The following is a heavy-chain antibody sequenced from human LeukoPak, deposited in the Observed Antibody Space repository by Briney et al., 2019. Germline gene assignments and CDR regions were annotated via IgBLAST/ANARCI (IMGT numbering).Heavy chain of an antibody. CDR1: GFTFSSYS. CDR3: ARDQAYCSGGSCPLDY. Sequence: PGRSLRLSCAASGFTFSSYSMNWVRQAPGKGLEWVSSISSSSSYIYYADSVKGRFTISRDNAKNSLYLQMNSLRAEDTAVYYCARDQAYCSGGSCPLDYWGQGTLVTVSS. CDR2: ISSSSSYI. D-gene: IGHD2-15*01. V-gene: IGHV3-21*01. J-gene: IGHJ4*02.